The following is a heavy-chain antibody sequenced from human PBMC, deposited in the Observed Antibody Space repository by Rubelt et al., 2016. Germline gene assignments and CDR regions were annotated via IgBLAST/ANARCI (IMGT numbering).Heavy chain of an antibody. Sequence: QLQLQESGPGLVKPSETLSLACTVSDASIRSNSYYWGWIRQPPGKGLEYIGSMYYSGDTYYNPSLKSRVTMSLDASNNQFSLKLTSVTAADTAAYYCARGMESTLFYFDSWGLGTLVTVSS. CDR3: ARGMESTLFYFDS. V-gene: IGHV4-39*07. CDR2: MYYSGDT. CDR1: DASIRSNSYY. J-gene: IGHJ4*02. D-gene: IGHD3-3*01.